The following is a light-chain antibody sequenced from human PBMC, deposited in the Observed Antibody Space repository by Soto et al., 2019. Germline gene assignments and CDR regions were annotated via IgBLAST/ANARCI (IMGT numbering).Light chain of an antibody. J-gene: IGKJ1*01. CDR1: QSISSTF. Sequence: DIVLTQSPGTLSLSPGERATLSCRASQSISSTFLGWYQQKPGQAPRLLIYGASSRATGIPDRFSGSGSGTNFSLTISSLQPDDFATYYCQQNYRATPWTFGQGTKVEVK. CDR3: QQNYRATPWT. V-gene: IGKV3-20*01. CDR2: GAS.